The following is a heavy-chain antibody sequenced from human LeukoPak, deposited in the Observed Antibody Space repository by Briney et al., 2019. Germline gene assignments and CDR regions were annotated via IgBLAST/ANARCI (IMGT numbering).Heavy chain of an antibody. CDR2: ISGSGGST. D-gene: IGHD3-10*01. CDR3: AKDKSDYGSGTGPYGMDV. CDR1: GFTFSSYA. Sequence: GGSLRLSCGASGFTFSSYAMNWVRQAPGKGLEWVSGISGSGGSTYYADSVKGRLTISRDNSKNTLYLQMNSLRLDNTAVYYCAKDKSDYGSGTGPYGMDVWGQGTTVTVSS. V-gene: IGHV3-23*01. J-gene: IGHJ6*02.